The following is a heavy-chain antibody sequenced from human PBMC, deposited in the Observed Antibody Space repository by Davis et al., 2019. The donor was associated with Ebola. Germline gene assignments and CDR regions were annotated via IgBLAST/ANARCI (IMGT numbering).Heavy chain of an antibody. CDR3: ARLRGCSSTSCYSRGADY. CDR2: IYPGDSDT. V-gene: IGHV5-51*01. Sequence: KVSCKGSGYSFTSYWIGWVRQLPGKGLEWMGIIYPGDSDTRYSPSFQGQVTISADKSISTAYLQWSSLKASDTAMYYCARLRGCSSTSCYSRGADYWGQGTLVTVSS. CDR1: GYSFTSYW. J-gene: IGHJ4*02. D-gene: IGHD2-2*01.